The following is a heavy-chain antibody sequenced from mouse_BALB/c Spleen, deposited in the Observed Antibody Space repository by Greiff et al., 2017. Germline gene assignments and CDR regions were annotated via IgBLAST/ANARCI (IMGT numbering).Heavy chain of an antibody. CDR1: GYTFTSYV. Sequence: EVKLQESGPELVKPGASVKMSCKASGYTFTSYVMHWVKQKPGQGLEWIGYINPYNDGTKYNEKFKGKATLTSDKSSSTAYMELSSLTSEDSAVYYCARGGSSYGAWFAYWGQGTLVTVSA. CDR2: INPYNDGT. D-gene: IGHD1-1*01. CDR3: ARGGSSYGAWFAY. J-gene: IGHJ3*01. V-gene: IGHV1-14*01.